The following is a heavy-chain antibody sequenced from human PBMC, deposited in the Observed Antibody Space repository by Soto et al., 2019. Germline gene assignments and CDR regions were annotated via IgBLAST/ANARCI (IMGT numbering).Heavy chain of an antibody. CDR1: GYSFTEFY. D-gene: IGHD6-19*01. Sequence: ASVKVSCKASGYSFTEFYIHWLRQAPGQGPEWMGEINPNTGATHYAQKFRGRVAMTRDTSINTAYMELRSLTSDDTAMYYCARRASGAWLGIYFDYWGQGTLVTVSS. V-gene: IGHV1-2*02. J-gene: IGHJ4*02. CDR2: INPNTGAT. CDR3: ARRASGAWLGIYFDY.